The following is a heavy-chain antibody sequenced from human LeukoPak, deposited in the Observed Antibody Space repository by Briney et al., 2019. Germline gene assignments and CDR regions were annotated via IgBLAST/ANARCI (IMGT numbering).Heavy chain of an antibody. V-gene: IGHV4-61*03. CDR3: ATHDFWSGFFQF. CDR2: IYHSGST. CDR1: GGSISSGGYY. D-gene: IGHD3-3*01. Sequence: PSETLSLTCTVSGGSISSGGYYWSWIRQPPGKGLEWIGYIYHSGSTNYNPSLKSRVTISVDTSKKHFSLKLNSVTAADTAVYYCATHDFWSGFFQFWGQGVLVTVAS. J-gene: IGHJ4*02.